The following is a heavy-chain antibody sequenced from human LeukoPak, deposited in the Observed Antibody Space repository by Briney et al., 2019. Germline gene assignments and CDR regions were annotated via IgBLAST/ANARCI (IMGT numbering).Heavy chain of an antibody. Sequence: ASVKVSCKASGGTFSSYAISWVRQAPGQGLEWMGGIIPIFGTANYAQKFQGRVTITTDESTSTAYMELSSLRSEDTAVYYCARDDKPYCSSTSCYRVFDYWGQGTLVTVSS. V-gene: IGHV1-69*05. CDR2: IIPIFGTA. J-gene: IGHJ4*02. CDR3: ARDDKPYCSSTSCYRVFDY. D-gene: IGHD2-2*01. CDR1: GGTFSSYA.